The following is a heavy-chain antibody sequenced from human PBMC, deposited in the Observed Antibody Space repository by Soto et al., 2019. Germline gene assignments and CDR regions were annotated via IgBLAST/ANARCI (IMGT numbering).Heavy chain of an antibody. D-gene: IGHD6-13*01. V-gene: IGHV3-23*01. CDR1: GFTFSSYT. J-gene: IGHJ3*02. Sequence: EVQLLGSGGALVQPGGSLRLSCAASGFTFSSYTMTWVRQAPGKGLEWVSGISVTGGRTYYADSVKGRFTISRDDSKNTLSLEINSLRGDDTAVYYCAKAGGYMYEGFDIWGQGTMVTVSS. CDR2: ISVTGGRT. CDR3: AKAGGYMYEGFDI.